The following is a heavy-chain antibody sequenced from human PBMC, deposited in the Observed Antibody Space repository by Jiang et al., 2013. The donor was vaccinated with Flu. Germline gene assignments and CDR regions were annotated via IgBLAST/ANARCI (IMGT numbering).Heavy chain of an antibody. Sequence: ETLSLTCTVSGGSISSYYWSWIRQPPGKGLEWIGYIYYSGSTNYNPSLKSRVTISVDTSKNQFSLKLSSVTAADTAVYYCARVFQEYSYGPREENAFDIWGQGTMVTVSS. CDR1: GGSISSYY. J-gene: IGHJ3*02. CDR3: ARVFQEYSYGPREENAFDI. D-gene: IGHD5-18*01. V-gene: IGHV4-59*01. CDR2: IYYSGST.